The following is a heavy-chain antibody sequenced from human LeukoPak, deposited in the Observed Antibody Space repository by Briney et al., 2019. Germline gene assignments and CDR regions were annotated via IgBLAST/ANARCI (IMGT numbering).Heavy chain of an antibody. D-gene: IGHD4-23*01. Sequence: ASVKVSCKASEYTFTGCYMHWVRQAPGQGLEWMGWINPKNGGTKYAQKFQGRVTMTRDTSITTIYMELSSLRSDDTAMYYCARIPVGGGVYMDVWGKGTTVTVSS. CDR3: ARIPVGGGVYMDV. CDR1: EYTFTGCY. J-gene: IGHJ6*03. CDR2: INPKNGGT. V-gene: IGHV1-2*02.